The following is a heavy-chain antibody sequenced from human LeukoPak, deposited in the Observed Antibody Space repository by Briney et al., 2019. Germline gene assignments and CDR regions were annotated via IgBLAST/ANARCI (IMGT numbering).Heavy chain of an antibody. Sequence: GGSLRLSCAASGFSFSSFAMTWVRQSPGKGLEWVSSINGRGDGPFYADSVKGRFTISRDNSKNTVDLQLNSLRDGDTALYYCAKVLSVGAVAGPSDYWGQGTLVTVSS. V-gene: IGHV3-23*01. CDR3: AKVLSVGAVAGPSDY. CDR1: GFSFSSFA. D-gene: IGHD6-19*01. CDR2: INGRGDGP. J-gene: IGHJ4*02.